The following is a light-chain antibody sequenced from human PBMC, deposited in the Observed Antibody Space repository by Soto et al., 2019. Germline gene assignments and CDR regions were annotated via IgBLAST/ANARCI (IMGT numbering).Light chain of an antibody. Sequence: QSVLTQPPSASGTPGQRVTISCSGSSSNIGSNTVNWYRQLPGTAPKVLIYSNDQRPSGVPDRFSGSKSGTSASLAISGLQSGDEADYYCAAWDGSPNGWVFGGGTKLTVL. J-gene: IGLJ3*02. CDR1: SSNIGSNT. CDR2: SND. V-gene: IGLV1-44*01. CDR3: AAWDGSPNGWV.